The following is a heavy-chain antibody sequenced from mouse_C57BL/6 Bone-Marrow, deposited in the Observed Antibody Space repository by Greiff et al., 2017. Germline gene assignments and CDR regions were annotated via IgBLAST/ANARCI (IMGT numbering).Heavy chain of an antibody. Sequence: VQRVESGPELVKPGASVKISCKASGYAFSSSWMNWVKQRPGKGLEWIGRIYPGDGDTNYNGKFKGKATLTADKSSSTAYMQLSSLTSEDSAVYFCARAVTTPWYFDVWGTGTTVTVSS. D-gene: IGHD2-5*01. CDR2: IYPGDGDT. CDR1: GYAFSSSW. CDR3: ARAVTTPWYFDV. J-gene: IGHJ1*03. V-gene: IGHV1-82*01.